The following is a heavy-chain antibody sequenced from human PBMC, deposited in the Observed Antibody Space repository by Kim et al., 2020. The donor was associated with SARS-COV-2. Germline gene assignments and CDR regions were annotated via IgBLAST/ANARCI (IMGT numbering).Heavy chain of an antibody. Sequence: VKGRFTISRDNSKNTLYLQMNSLRAEDTAVYYCAKGKAAADDYYYYGMDVWGQGTTVTVSS. V-gene: IGHV3-23*02. J-gene: IGHJ6*02. D-gene: IGHD6-13*01. CDR3: AKGKAAADDYYYYGMDV.